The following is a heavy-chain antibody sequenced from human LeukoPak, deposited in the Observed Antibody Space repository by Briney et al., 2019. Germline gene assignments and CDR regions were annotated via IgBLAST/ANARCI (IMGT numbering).Heavy chain of an antibody. CDR3: ARDRGDSKFYYFDY. J-gene: IGHJ4*02. Sequence: GGSLRLSCAASGFTFSSYWMSWVRQAPGKGLVWVANIKQDGSEKYYVDSVKGRFTISRDNAKNSLYLQMNSLRAEDTAVYYCARDRGDSKFYYFDYWGQGTLVTVSS. V-gene: IGHV3-7*01. CDR1: GFTFSSYW. CDR2: IKQDGSEK. D-gene: IGHD2-21*01.